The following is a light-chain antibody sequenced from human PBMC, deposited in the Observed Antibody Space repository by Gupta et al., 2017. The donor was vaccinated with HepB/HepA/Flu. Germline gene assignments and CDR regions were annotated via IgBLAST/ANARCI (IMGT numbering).Light chain of an antibody. J-gene: IGLJ2*01. V-gene: IGLV1-36*01. CDR2: YDD. Sequence: QSVLTQPPSVSEAPRQRVTISCSGSSSNIGNNAVNWYQQPPGKAPKLLIYYDDLLPSGVSARFSGSKSGTSASLAISGLQSEDEADYYCAAWDDSLRVVFGGGTKLTVL. CDR3: AAWDDSLRVV. CDR1: SSNIGNNA.